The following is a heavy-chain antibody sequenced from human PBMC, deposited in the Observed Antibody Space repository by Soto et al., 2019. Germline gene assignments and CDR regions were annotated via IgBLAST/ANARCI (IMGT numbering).Heavy chain of an antibody. Sequence: QITLNESGPTQVKPRQTLTLTCTFSGFSLTTSGVGVGWIRQSPGKAPEWLALIYWDDDKRYSPSLKSRLTSTKDTSKNQLVLTMADLDPSDTATYYCAHRVLRTVFGLVTTTAIYFDFWGQGTPVAVSS. CDR3: AHRVLRTVFGLVTTTAIYFDF. CDR1: GFSLTTSGVG. J-gene: IGHJ4*02. V-gene: IGHV2-5*02. CDR2: IYWDDDK. D-gene: IGHD3-3*01.